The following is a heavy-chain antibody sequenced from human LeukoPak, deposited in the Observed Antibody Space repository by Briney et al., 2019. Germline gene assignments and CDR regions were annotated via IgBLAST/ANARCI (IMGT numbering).Heavy chain of an antibody. CDR2: IYHNGST. CDR3: AAAYLYGSGTYERLVDP. J-gene: IGHJ5*02. V-gene: IGHV4-4*02. CDR1: GGSISSSNW. Sequence: SETLSLTCAVSGGSISSSNWWSWVRQPPGKGLEWIGEIYHNGSTNYNPSLKSRVTISVDKSKNQFSLKLTSVTAADTAVYYCAAAYLYGSGTYERLVDPWGQGTLVTVSS. D-gene: IGHD3-10*01.